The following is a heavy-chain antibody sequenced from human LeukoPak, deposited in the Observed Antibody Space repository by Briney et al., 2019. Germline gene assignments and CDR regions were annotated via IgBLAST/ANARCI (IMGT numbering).Heavy chain of an antibody. V-gene: IGHV3-21*04. D-gene: IGHD3-9*01. CDR1: GFTFSSYS. CDR3: ASDPSTLRYFDWLYPSFDY. Sequence: GSLRLSCAASGFTFSSYSMNWVRQAPGKGLEWVSSISSSSSYIYYADSVKGRFTISRDNAKNSLYLQMNSLRAEDTAVYYCASDPSTLRYFDWLYPSFDYWGQGTLVTVSS. J-gene: IGHJ4*02. CDR2: ISSSSSYI.